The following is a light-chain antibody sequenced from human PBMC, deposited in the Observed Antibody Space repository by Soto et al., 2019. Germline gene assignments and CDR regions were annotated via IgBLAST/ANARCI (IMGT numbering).Light chain of an antibody. J-gene: IGKJ2*01. CDR3: QQYGSSPYT. Sequence: EILLTQSPGTLSLSPGEGATLSCRASESIGSNYLAWHQQKRGQAPRLLIYGASSRATGIPDRFSGSGSGTDFTLTISRLEPEDFAVYYCQQYGSSPYTFGQGTKLEIK. V-gene: IGKV3-20*01. CDR2: GAS. CDR1: ESIGSNY.